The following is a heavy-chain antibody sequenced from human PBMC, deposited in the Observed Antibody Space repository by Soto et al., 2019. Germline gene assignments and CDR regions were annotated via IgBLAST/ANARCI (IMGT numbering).Heavy chain of an antibody. CDR1: GFTFSSYA. CDR2: ISGSGGST. Sequence: GGSLRLSCAASGFTFSSYAMSWVRQAPGKGLEWVSAISGSGGSTYYADSVKGRFTISRDNSKNTLYLQMNSLRAEDMAVYYCAKDGYSSSWNWFDPWGQGTLVTVSS. CDR3: AKDGYSSSWNWFDP. J-gene: IGHJ5*02. D-gene: IGHD6-13*01. V-gene: IGHV3-23*01.